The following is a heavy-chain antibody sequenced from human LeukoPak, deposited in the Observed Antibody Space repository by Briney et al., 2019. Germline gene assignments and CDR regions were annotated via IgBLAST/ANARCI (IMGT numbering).Heavy chain of an antibody. D-gene: IGHD4-23*01. J-gene: IGHJ4*02. V-gene: IGHV4-39*07. CDR1: GGSIISSSYY. CDR2: IYYSGST. Sequence: PSEALSLTCTVSGGSIISSSYYWGWIRQPPGKGLEWIGTIYYSGSTYYNPSLKSRVTMSVGTSKNQFSLRLSSVTAADTAVYYCARRRWQRGPDVVNPFDYWGQGTLVTVSS. CDR3: ARRRWQRGPDVVNPFDY.